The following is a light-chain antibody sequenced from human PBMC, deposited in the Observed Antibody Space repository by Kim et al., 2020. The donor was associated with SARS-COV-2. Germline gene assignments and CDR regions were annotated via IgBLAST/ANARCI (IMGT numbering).Light chain of an antibody. CDR2: GAS. CDR1: QGVSNS. J-gene: IGKJ1*01. Sequence: ASVGDTVTITCRASQGVSNSLAWYQHKPGKAPKLLVYGASRLQSGVPSRFSGSGSGTDYTLTISSLQPEDLGTFYCQQSYGFPWTFGQGAKVDIK. CDR3: QQSYGFPWT. V-gene: IGKV1-NL1*01.